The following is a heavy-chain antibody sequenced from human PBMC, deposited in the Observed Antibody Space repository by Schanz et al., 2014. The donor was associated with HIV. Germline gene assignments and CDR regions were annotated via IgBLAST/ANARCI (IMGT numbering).Heavy chain of an antibody. CDR1: GYTFSDYD. D-gene: IGHD3-10*01. CDR2: MNPASGNT. Sequence: QVQLVQSGAEVTEPGASVKVSCEASGYTFSDYDINWVRQAPGQGLEWMGWMNPASGNTGIAEKFLGRLSLTRFTSTGTTYMELDSLRSEDTAVYYCARSRGSGSYYTPPVYWGQGTLVTVSS. CDR3: ARSRGSGSYYTPPVY. V-gene: IGHV1-8*02. J-gene: IGHJ4*02.